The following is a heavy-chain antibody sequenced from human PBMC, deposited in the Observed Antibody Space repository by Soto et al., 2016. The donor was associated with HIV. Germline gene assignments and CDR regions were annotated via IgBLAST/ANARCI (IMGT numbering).Heavy chain of an antibody. Sequence: EVQLVESGGGLVQPGGSLRLSCAASGFTFSSYWMHWVRQAPGKGLVWVSRINSDGSSTSYADSVKGRFTISRDNAKNTLYLQMNSLRAEDTAVYYCARVRHCSGGSCYQPYYYGMDVWGQGTTVTVSS. CDR2: INSDGSST. D-gene: IGHD2-15*01. J-gene: IGHJ6*02. CDR1: GFTFSSYW. V-gene: IGHV3-74*01. CDR3: ARVRHCSGGSCYQPYYYGMDV.